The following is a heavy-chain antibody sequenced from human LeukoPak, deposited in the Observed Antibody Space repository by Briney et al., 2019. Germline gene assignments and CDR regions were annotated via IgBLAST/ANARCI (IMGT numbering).Heavy chain of an antibody. CDR1: GGSISSYY. Sequence: PSETLSLTCTVSGGSISSYYWSWIRQPAGKGLEWIGRIYTSGSTNYNPSLKSRVTMSVDTSKNQFSLKLSSVTAADTAVYYCARWGADEFPLNYYYYMDVWGKGTTVTVSS. J-gene: IGHJ6*03. V-gene: IGHV4-4*07. CDR2: IYTSGST. CDR3: ARWGADEFPLNYYYYMDV. D-gene: IGHD3-16*01.